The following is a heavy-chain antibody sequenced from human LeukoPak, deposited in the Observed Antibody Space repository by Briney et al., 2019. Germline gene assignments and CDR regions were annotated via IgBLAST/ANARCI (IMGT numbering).Heavy chain of an antibody. D-gene: IGHD4-23*01. Sequence: GGSLRLSCAASGFTFSSYGMSWVRQAPGKGLVWVSRINSDGSSTNYADSVKGRFTISRDNAKNTLYLQMNSLRAEDTAVYYCASARWSTSNYDYWGQGTLVTVSS. CDR1: GFTFSSYG. CDR2: INSDGSST. J-gene: IGHJ4*02. V-gene: IGHV3-74*01. CDR3: ASARWSTSNYDY.